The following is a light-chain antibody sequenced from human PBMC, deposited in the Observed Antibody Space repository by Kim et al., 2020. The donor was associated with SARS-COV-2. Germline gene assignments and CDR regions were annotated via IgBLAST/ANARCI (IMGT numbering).Light chain of an antibody. CDR2: ETS. CDR3: QQRYNWPLT. V-gene: IGKV3-11*01. J-gene: IGKJ4*01. CDR1: QSVGNS. Sequence: LSPGERATPPGRASQSVGNSLAWFQQKPGQAPRLLIFETSNRATGIPARFSGSGSGTAFTLTISSLEPEDFAVYYCQQRYNWPLTFGGGTKVDIK.